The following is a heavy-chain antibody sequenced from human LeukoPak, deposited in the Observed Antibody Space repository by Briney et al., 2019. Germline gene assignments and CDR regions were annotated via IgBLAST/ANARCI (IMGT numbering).Heavy chain of an antibody. CDR1: GGSISSGDYY. V-gene: IGHV4-30-4*01. CDR3: ASMGRYCSGGSCYPLFGY. CDR2: IYYSGST. Sequence: PSQTLSLTCAVSGGSISSGDYYWSWIRQPPGKGLEWIGYIYYSGSTYYNPSLKSRVTISVDTSKNQFSLKLSSVTAADTAVYYCASMGRYCSGGSCYPLFGYWGQGTLVTVSS. J-gene: IGHJ4*02. D-gene: IGHD2-15*01.